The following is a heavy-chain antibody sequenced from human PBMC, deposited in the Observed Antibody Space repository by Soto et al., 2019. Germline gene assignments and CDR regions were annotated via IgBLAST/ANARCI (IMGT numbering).Heavy chain of an antibody. Sequence: EMQLLESGGGFVQPGGSLRLSCAGSGFTFDTYAMIWVRQVPGKGLDWVSTITDSGGDTKYADSVRGRFTISRDNSKNTLYLQMSSLRAEDSAVYYCARGSKESYPGSRIFDFWGRGTLVTVSS. V-gene: IGHV3-23*01. CDR1: GFTFDTYA. CDR3: ARGSKESYPGSRIFDF. J-gene: IGHJ4*02. D-gene: IGHD3-10*01. CDR2: ITDSGGDT.